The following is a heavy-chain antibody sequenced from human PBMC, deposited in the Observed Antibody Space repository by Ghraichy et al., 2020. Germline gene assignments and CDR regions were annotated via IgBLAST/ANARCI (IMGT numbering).Heavy chain of an antibody. V-gene: IGHV3-7*03. D-gene: IGHD3-3*01. CDR2: IKQDGSEK. CDR3: ARESTYYDFWSGHHDDASDS. CDR1: GFTFSSHW. J-gene: IGHJ3*02. Sequence: LSLTCVASGFTFSSHWMTWVRQAPGKGLEWVANIKQDGSEKYYVDSVRGRFTISRDNVENSLYLQMNSLRAEDTAVYYCARESTYYDFWSGHHDDASDSWGQGTMVTVSS.